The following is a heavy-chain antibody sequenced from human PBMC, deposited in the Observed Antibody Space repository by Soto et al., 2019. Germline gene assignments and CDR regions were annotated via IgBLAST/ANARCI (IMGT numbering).Heavy chain of an antibody. J-gene: IGHJ4*02. CDR2: IYYSGST. V-gene: IGHV4-61*01. D-gene: IGHD3-10*01. CDR3: ARESLFRGSDY. CDR1: GGPVSSGSYY. Sequence: SETLSLTCTVSGGPVSSGSYYWSWIRQPPGKGLEWIGYIYYSGSTNYNTSLKSRVTISVDTSKNQFSLKLSSVTAADTAVYYCARESLFRGSDYWGQGTLVTVSS.